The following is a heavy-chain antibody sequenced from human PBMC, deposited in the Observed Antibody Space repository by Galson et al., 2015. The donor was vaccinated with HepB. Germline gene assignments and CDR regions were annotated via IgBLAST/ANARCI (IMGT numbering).Heavy chain of an antibody. J-gene: IGHJ3*02. CDR1: GFTFSSYA. Sequence: SLRLSCAASGFTFSSYAMSWVRQATGKGLEWVSAIGTAGDTYYPGSVKGRFTISRENAKNSLYLQMNSLRAGDTAVYYCARVSYYYDSSGYYYGRAFDIWGQGTMVTVSS. V-gene: IGHV3-13*01. CDR3: ARVSYYYDSSGYYYGRAFDI. D-gene: IGHD3-22*01. CDR2: IGTAGDT.